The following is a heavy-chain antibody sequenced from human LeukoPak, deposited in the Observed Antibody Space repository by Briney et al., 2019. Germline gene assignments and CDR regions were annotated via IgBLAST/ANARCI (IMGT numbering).Heavy chain of an antibody. CDR1: GYTFTSYY. CDR3: ARDSGMVRGTVDY. J-gene: IGHJ4*02. Sequence: ASVEVSCKSSGYTFTSYYMYWVRQAPGQGLEWMGIINPSGGSTSYAQKFQGRVTMTRDTSTSTVYMELSSLRSEDTAVYYCARDSGMVRGTVDYWGQGTLVTVSS. D-gene: IGHD3-10*01. V-gene: IGHV1-46*01. CDR2: INPSGGST.